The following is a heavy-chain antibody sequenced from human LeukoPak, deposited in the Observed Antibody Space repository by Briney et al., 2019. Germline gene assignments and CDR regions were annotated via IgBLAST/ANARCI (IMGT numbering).Heavy chain of an antibody. CDR3: ARDGGAYDSSGYYVYFDY. Sequence: GGSLRLSCAASGFTFSSYTINWVRQAPGKGLEWVSSISTSGSYLHYADSVKGRFTISRDNAKSSLYLQMNSLRAEDTAVYYCARDGGAYDSSGYYVYFDYWGQGTLVTVSS. D-gene: IGHD3-22*01. CDR1: GFTFSSYT. V-gene: IGHV3-21*01. J-gene: IGHJ4*02. CDR2: ISTSGSYL.